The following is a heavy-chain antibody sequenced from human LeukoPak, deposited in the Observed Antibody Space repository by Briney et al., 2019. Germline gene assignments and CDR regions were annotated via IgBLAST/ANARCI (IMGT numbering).Heavy chain of an antibody. CDR2: IQYDGSHE. Sequence: PGGSLRLSCAASGFTFSSYGMHWVRQAPGKGLEWVTFIQYDGSHEFYADSVKGRFTISRDNSKNMLYLQMNSLRTEDTAVYYCAKDIRFLAAAGYYMDVWGKGTTVTISS. D-gene: IGHD3-3*01. CDR3: AKDIRFLAAAGYYMDV. CDR1: GFTFSSYG. J-gene: IGHJ6*03. V-gene: IGHV3-30*02.